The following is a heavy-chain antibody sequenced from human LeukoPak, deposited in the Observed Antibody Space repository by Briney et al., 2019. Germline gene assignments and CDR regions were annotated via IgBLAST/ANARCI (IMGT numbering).Heavy chain of an antibody. D-gene: IGHD1-7*01. CDR2: ISSNGGST. J-gene: IGHJ4*02. CDR1: GFTFSSYA. Sequence: PGGSLRLSCAASGFTFSSYAMHWVRQAPGKGLEYVSAISSNGGSTYYANSVKGRFTISRDNSKNTLYLQMGSLRAEDTAVYYCARDQGTQIPGEGDFDYWGQGTLVTVSS. CDR3: ARDQGTQIPGEGDFDY. V-gene: IGHV3-64*01.